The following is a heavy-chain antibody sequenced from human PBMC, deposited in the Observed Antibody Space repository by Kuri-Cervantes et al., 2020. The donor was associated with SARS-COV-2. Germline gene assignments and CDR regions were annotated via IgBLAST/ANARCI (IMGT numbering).Heavy chain of an antibody. D-gene: IGHD1-1*01. CDR1: GYSISSGYY. CDR2: IYHSGST. CDR3: ASPHGRSRWNDAFDI. V-gene: IGHV4-38-2*02. Sequence: GSLRLSCTVSGYSISSGYYWGWIRQPPGKGLEWIGSIYHSGSTYYNPSLKSRVTISVDTSKNQFSLKLSSVTAADTAVYYCASPHGRSRWNDAFDIWGQGTMVTVSS. J-gene: IGHJ3*02.